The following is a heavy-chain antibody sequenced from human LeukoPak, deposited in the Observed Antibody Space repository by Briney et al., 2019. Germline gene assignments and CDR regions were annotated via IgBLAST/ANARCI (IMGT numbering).Heavy chain of an antibody. J-gene: IGHJ4*02. V-gene: IGHV3-23*01. Sequence: GGSLRLSCAASGFTFSSYAMSWVRQAPGKGLEWVSAISVSGGSTYYADSVKGRFTISRDNSKNTLYLQMNSLRAEDTAVYYCATDSSGPFPLDYWGQGTLVTVSS. D-gene: IGHD3-22*01. CDR2: ISVSGGST. CDR3: ATDSSGPFPLDY. CDR1: GFTFSSYA.